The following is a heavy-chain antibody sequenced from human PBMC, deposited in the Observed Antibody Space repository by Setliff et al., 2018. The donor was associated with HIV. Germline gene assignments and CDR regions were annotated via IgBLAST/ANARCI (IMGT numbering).Heavy chain of an antibody. CDR1: GASISTTTYY. J-gene: IGHJ4*02. V-gene: IGHV4-39*02. CDR3: AREGGGIDY. Sequence: SETLSLTCTVSGASISTTTYYWGWIRQPPGKGLEWIGSIHYTGNTYNTPSLKSRLTISVDASKNQISLKLTSVTAADTAIYFCAREGGGIDYWGQGILVTVSS. D-gene: IGHD2-15*01. CDR2: IHYTGNT.